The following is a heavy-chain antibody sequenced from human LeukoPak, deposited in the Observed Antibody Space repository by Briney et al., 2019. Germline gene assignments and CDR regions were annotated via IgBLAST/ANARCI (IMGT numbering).Heavy chain of an antibody. CDR2: IIGNGHII. J-gene: IGHJ4*02. V-gene: IGHV3-48*03. CDR1: GFTFSHYE. Sequence: GGSLRLSCAASGFTFSHYEMNWVRQAPGKGLEWVSYIIGNGHIIYSADSVKGRFTTTRDKGKNSLYLQMNSLRAEDTAVYYCTREGRDDFWGQGALVTVS. CDR3: TREGRDDF.